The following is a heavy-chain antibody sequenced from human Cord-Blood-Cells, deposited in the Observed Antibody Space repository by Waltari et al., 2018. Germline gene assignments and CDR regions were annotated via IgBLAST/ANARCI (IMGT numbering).Heavy chain of an antibody. CDR2: IIPIFGTA. CDR1: EGTFIRYA. CDR3: AREPRYCSSTSCYFAFDI. J-gene: IGHJ3*02. Sequence: QVQLVQSGAEVKKPGSSVKVSCKPSEGTFIRYAISWVRQAPGQGLEWMGGIIPIFGTANYAQKVQGRVTITADESTSTAYMELSSLRSEDTAVYYCAREPRYCSSTSCYFAFDIWGQGTMVTVSS. D-gene: IGHD2-2*01. V-gene: IGHV1-69*01.